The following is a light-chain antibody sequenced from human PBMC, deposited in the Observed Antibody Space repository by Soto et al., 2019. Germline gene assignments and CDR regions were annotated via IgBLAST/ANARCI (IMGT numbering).Light chain of an antibody. CDR2: EDN. CDR1: SSDVGSHNL. J-gene: IGLJ2*01. V-gene: IGLV2-23*01. Sequence: QSVLTQPASVSESPGQSITISCTGTSSDVGSHNLVSWYQHHPGKAPKLMIYEDNKRPSGVSDRFSGSKSGNTASLTISGLQAEDEADYYCSSYATSVTLLFGGGTKLTVL. CDR3: SSYATSVTLL.